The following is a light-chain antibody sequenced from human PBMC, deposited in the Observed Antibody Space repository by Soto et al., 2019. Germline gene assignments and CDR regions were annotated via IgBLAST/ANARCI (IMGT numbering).Light chain of an antibody. V-gene: IGKV1-9*01. CDR2: AAS. J-gene: IGKJ4*01. CDR1: QGISSY. CDR3: QQLNTYPLT. Sequence: DIQLTQSPSFLSASVGDRVTITCRASQGISSYLAWYQQKPGKAPNLLIYAASTLQSEVPSRFSGSGSGTEFTLTISSLQPEDFAAYYCQQLNTYPLTFGGGTKVEIK.